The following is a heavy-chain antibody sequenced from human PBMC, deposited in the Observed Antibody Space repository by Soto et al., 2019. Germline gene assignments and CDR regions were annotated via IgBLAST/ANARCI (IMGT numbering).Heavy chain of an antibody. CDR2: ISAYNGNT. Sequence: ASVKVSCKASGYTFTSYGISWVRQAPGQGLEWMGWISAYNGNTNSAQKLQGRVTMTTDTSTSTAYMELRSLRSDDTAVYYCARGSGRPGYCSGGSCYPLGPFDYWGQGTLVTVS. J-gene: IGHJ4*02. CDR3: ARGSGRPGYCSGGSCYPLGPFDY. V-gene: IGHV1-18*01. CDR1: GYTFTSYG. D-gene: IGHD2-15*01.